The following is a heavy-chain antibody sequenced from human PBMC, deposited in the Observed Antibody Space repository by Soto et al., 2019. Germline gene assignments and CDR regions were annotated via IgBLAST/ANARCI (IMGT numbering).Heavy chain of an antibody. CDR3: ARKEALRDVSGLDS. D-gene: IGHD6-19*01. CDR1: GYTFSDYA. Sequence: QVHLVQSGTEATKPGASVKVSCKASGYTFSDYAIHWVRQAPGQRPEWLGWINPDNGNTKYSQKFQGRVTITWDTSASIAYMELSSLTSEDTAVYYCARKEALRDVSGLDSWGQGTLVIVST. CDR2: INPDNGNT. J-gene: IGHJ4*02. V-gene: IGHV1-3*01.